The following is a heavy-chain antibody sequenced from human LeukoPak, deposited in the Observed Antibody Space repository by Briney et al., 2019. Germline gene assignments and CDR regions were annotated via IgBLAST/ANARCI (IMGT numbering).Heavy chain of an antibody. D-gene: IGHD3-16*02. Sequence: ASVKVSCKASGYTFTSYYMHWVRQAPGQGLEWMGIINPSGGSTSYAQKFQGRVTMTRDMSTSTVYMELSSLRSEDTAVYYCARVTFGGVIESCWGQGTLVTVSS. CDR3: ARVTFGGVIESC. J-gene: IGHJ4*02. CDR2: INPSGGST. V-gene: IGHV1-46*01. CDR1: GYTFTSYY.